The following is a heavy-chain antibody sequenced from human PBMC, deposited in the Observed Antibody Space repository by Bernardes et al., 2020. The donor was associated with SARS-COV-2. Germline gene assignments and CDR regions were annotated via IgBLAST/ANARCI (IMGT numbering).Heavy chain of an antibody. Sequence: ASVKVSCKASGYTFTSYAMNWVRQAPGQGLEWMGWINTNTGNPTYAQGFTGRFVFSLDTSVSTAYLQISSLKAEDTAVYYWARGYSDRLYNWFDPWAREPWSPSPQ. D-gene: IGHD3-3*01. CDR1: GYTFTSYA. V-gene: IGHV7-4-1*02. CDR3: ARGYSDRLYNWFDP. J-gene: IGHJ5*02. CDR2: INTNTGNP.